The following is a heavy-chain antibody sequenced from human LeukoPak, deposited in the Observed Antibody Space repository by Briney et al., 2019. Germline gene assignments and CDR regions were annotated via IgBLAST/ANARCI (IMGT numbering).Heavy chain of an antibody. Sequence: SETLSLTCAVYGGSFSGYYWSWIRQPPGKGLEWIGEINHSGSTNYNPSLKSRVTISVDTSKNQFSLKLSSVTAADTAVYYCAKSRHPYNWNDGAFFDYWGQGTLVTVSS. J-gene: IGHJ4*02. D-gene: IGHD1-20*01. CDR2: INHSGST. CDR1: GGSFSGYY. CDR3: AKSRHPYNWNDGAFFDY. V-gene: IGHV4-34*01.